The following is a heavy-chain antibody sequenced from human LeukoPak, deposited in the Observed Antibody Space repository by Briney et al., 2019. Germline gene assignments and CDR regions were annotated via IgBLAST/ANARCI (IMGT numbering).Heavy chain of an antibody. CDR3: ARGSRELYYFDY. V-gene: IGHV4-59*01. CDR1: GGTISSYY. CDR2: IYYSGST. J-gene: IGHJ4*02. D-gene: IGHD1-7*01. Sequence: SETLSLTCTVSGGTISSYYWSWIRQPPGKGLEWIGYIYYSGSTKYNPSLKSRVTISVDASKTQFSLKLNSVPAAGTAVYYCARGSRELYYFDYWGQGTLVTVSS.